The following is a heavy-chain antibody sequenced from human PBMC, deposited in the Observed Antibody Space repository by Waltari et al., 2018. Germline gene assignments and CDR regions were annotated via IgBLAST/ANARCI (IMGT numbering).Heavy chain of an antibody. Sequence: QLQLQESGPGLVKPSATLSLTCTVSGGSLSSRSYFWAWIRQPPGKGLEWIGSIYYSGSTYYNLSLKSRVTISVDRSTNQVSLKLTSVTAADTAVYFCAREVPRNGYIGLIYYYMDVWGKGTTVTVSS. V-gene: IGHV4-39*01. CDR2: IYYSGST. J-gene: IGHJ6*03. D-gene: IGHD5-12*01. CDR3: AREVPRNGYIGLIYYYMDV. CDR1: GGSLSSRSYF.